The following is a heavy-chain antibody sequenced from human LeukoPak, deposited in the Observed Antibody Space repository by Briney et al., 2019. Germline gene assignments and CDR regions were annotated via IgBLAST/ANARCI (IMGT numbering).Heavy chain of an antibody. CDR2: ISPYNGNT. CDR1: GYTFTIYG. D-gene: IGHD4-17*01. V-gene: IGHV1-18*04. CDR3: ALGRNDYGDPYYYYDMDV. J-gene: IGHJ6*04. Sequence: ASVKVSCKASGYTFTIYGITWVRQAPGQGLEWMGWISPYNGNTNYAQKLQGRVTMTTDTSTSTAYMELRSLRSDDTAVYYCALGRNDYGDPYYYYDMDVWGKGTTVTVSS.